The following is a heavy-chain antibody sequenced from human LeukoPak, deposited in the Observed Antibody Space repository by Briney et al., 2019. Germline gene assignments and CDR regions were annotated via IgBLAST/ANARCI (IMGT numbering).Heavy chain of an antibody. J-gene: IGHJ4*02. CDR1: GVTFSSYA. CDR2: NSGGST. D-gene: IGHD1-26*01. CDR3: ARDTRVGALGY. Sequence: GGSLRLSCAASGVTFSSYAMSWVRQAPGKGLEWVSVNSGGSTYYADSVKGRFTISRDNSKNTLYLQMNRLRAEDTAVYSCARDTRVGALGYWGQGTLVTVSS. V-gene: IGHV3-53*01.